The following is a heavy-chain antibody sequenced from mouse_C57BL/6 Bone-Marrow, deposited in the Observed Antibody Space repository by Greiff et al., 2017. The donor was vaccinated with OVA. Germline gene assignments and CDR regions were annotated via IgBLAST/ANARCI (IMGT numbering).Heavy chain of an antibody. CDR1: GYTFTSYG. J-gene: IGHJ1*03. V-gene: IGHV1-81*01. D-gene: IGHD1-1*01. CDR3: ARRYGSSPDV. CDR2: IYPRSGNT. Sequence: QVQLQQSGAELARPGASVKLSCKASGYTFTSYGISWVKQRTGQGLEWIGEIYPRSGNTYYNEKFKGKATLTADKSSSTAYMELRSLTSEDSADYFRARRYGSSPDVWGTGTTVTVSS.